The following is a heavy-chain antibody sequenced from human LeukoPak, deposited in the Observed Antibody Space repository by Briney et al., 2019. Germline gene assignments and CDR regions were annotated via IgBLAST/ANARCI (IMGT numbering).Heavy chain of an antibody. CDR2: IYYSGST. CDR1: GGSISSYY. Sequence: WETLSLTCTVSGGSISSYYWSWIRQPPGKGLEWIGYIYYSGSTNYNPSLKSRVTISVDTSKNQFSLKLSSVTAADTAVYYCARQVSSWYIYYFDYWGQGTLVTVSS. CDR3: ARQVSSWYIYYFDY. V-gene: IGHV4-59*08. D-gene: IGHD6-13*01. J-gene: IGHJ4*02.